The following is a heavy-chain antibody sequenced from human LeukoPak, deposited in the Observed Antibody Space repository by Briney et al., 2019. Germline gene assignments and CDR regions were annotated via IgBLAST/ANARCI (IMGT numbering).Heavy chain of an antibody. CDR3: ARQYDSYFYYYLDL. CDR2: LYHPDST. CDR1: GYPINNAYY. Sequence: SETLSLTCGVSGYPINNAYYWVWIRQPPGKGLEWIGSLYHPDSTYYNPSLKSRVTMSVDTSRNQFSLRLSFVTAADTAVYYCARQYDSYFYYYLDLWGTGTTVTVSS. V-gene: IGHV4-38-2*01. J-gene: IGHJ6*03. D-gene: IGHD2-2*01.